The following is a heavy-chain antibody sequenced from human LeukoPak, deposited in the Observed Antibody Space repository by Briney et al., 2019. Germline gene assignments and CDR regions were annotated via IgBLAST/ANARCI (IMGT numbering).Heavy chain of an antibody. D-gene: IGHD2-2*01. V-gene: IGHV1-18*04. CDR2: ISAYNGNT. CDR3: ARLGYCSSTSCYVYYYYGMDV. J-gene: IGHJ6*04. Sequence: ASVKVSCKASGYTLTSYGISWVRQAPGQGLEWMGWISAYNGNTNYAQKLQGRVTMTTDTSTSTAYMELRSLRSDDTAVYYCARLGYCSSTSCYVYYYYGMDVWGKGTTVAVSS. CDR1: GYTLTSYG.